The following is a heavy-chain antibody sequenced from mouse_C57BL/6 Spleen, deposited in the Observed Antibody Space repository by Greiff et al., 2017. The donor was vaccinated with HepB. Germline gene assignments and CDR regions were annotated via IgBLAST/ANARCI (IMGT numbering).Heavy chain of an antibody. CDR1: GFNIKDYY. D-gene: IGHD1-1*01. J-gene: IGHJ3*01. Sequence: EVQLQQSGAELVRPGASVKLSCTASGFNIKDYYMHWVKQRPEQGLEWIGRIDPEDGDTEYAPKFQGKATMTADTSSNTAYLQLSSLTSEDTAVYYCTTDYYGSRRAYWGQGTLVTVSA. V-gene: IGHV14-1*01. CDR3: TTDYYGSRRAY. CDR2: IDPEDGDT.